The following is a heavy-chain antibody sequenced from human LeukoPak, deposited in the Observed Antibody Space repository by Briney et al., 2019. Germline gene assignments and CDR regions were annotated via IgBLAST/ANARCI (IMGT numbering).Heavy chain of an antibody. Sequence: SETLSLTCTVSGGSISSYYWSWIRQPPRKGLEWIGYIYYSGSTNYNPSLKSRVTISVDTSKNQFSLKLSSVTAADTAVYYCARYSSSSGSDFDYWGQGTLVTVSS. J-gene: IGHJ4*02. CDR1: GGSISSYY. CDR2: IYYSGST. CDR3: ARYSSSSGSDFDY. D-gene: IGHD6-6*01. V-gene: IGHV4-59*01.